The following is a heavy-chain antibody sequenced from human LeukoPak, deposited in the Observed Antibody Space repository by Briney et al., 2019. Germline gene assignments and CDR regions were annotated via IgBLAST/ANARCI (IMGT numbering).Heavy chain of an antibody. CDR3: ARGNLYYYDSSGYYYSYFDY. CDR2: IYYSGST. J-gene: IGHJ4*02. D-gene: IGHD3-22*01. Sequence: SETLSLTCTVSGGSISSYYWSWIRQPPGKGLEWIGYIYYSGSTNYNPSLKSRVTISVDTSKNQFSLKLSSVTAADTAVHYCARGNLYYYDSSGYYYSYFDYWGQGTLVTVSS. CDR1: GGSISSYY. V-gene: IGHV4-59*01.